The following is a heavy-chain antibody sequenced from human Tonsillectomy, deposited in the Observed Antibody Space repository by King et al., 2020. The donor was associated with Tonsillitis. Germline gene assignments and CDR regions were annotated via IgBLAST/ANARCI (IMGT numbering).Heavy chain of an antibody. V-gene: IGHV1-69*01. Sequence: HEQLVQSGAEVKKPGSSVKVSCKASGGTFSSYGISWVRQAPGQGLEWMGGFIPVFGTPNYAQKFQGRVTITADESTSTAYMELSSLISEDTAVYYCARAPYYYEYSGYPLYFDSWGQGTLVTVSS. CDR3: ARAPYYYEYSGYPLYFDS. J-gene: IGHJ4*02. CDR1: GGTFSSYG. CDR2: FIPVFGTP. D-gene: IGHD3-22*01.